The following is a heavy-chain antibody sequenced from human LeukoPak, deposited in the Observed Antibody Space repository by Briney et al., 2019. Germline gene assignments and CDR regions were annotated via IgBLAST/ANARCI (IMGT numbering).Heavy chain of an antibody. J-gene: IGHJ5*02. D-gene: IGHD6-19*01. CDR1: GFTFDDYG. CDR2: ISGSGGST. Sequence: PGGSLRLSCAASGFTFDDYGMSWVRQAPGKGLEWVSAISGSGGSTYYADSVKGRFTISRDNSKNTLYLQMNSLRAEDTAVYYCAKSGYSSGPTFSWGQGTLVTVSS. V-gene: IGHV3-23*01. CDR3: AKSGYSSGPTFS.